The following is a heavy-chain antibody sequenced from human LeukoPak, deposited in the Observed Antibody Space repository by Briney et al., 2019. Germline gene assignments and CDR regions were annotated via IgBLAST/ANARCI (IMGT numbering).Heavy chain of an antibody. CDR2: INPNSGGT. V-gene: IGHV1-2*02. J-gene: IGHJ4*01. CDR1: GYTFTGYY. Sequence: ASVKVSCKASGYTFTGYYMHWVRQAPGQGLEWMGWINPNSGGTNYAQKFQGRVTMTRDTSISTAYMELSRLRSDDTAVYYCARVSGWYGMPPGGSDFDYWGQGTLVTVSS. CDR3: ARVSGWYGMPPGGSDFDY. D-gene: IGHD6-19*01.